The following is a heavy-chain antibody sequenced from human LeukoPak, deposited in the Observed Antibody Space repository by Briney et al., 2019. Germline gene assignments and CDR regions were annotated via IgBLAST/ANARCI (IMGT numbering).Heavy chain of an antibody. Sequence: PGGSLRLSCAASGFTFSNYWMSWVRQAPGKGLEWVANIKEDGSDKNYVDSVRGRFTISRDNAKNALYLQMYSLRAEDTAVYYCGREIPGGTTSLDCWGQGTVVTVSS. CDR1: GFTFSNYW. V-gene: IGHV3-7*04. J-gene: IGHJ4*02. D-gene: IGHD1-7*01. CDR3: GREIPGGTTSLDC. CDR2: IKEDGSDK.